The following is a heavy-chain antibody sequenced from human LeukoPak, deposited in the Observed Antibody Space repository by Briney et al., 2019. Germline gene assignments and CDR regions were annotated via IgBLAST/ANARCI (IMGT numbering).Heavy chain of an antibody. Sequence: SVNVSFTASGGTFSSYAISWVRQAPGQGLEWMGGIIPIFGTANYAQKFQGRVTITADESTGTAYMELSSLRSEDTAVYYCARASKWLLSARGWYYYYGMDVWGQGTTVTVSS. D-gene: IGHD3-22*01. CDR3: ARASKWLLSARGWYYYYGMDV. V-gene: IGHV1-69*01. J-gene: IGHJ6*02. CDR2: IIPIFGTA. CDR1: GGTFSSYA.